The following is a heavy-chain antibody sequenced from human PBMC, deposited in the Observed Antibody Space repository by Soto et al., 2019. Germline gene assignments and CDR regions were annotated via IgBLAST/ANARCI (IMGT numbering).Heavy chain of an antibody. V-gene: IGHV1-69*08. D-gene: IGHD3-16*01. CDR1: GTIFSSYT. J-gene: IGHJ6*02. Sequence: QVQLVQSGAEVKKPGSSVRVSCKASGTIFSSYTISWVRQAPGQGLEWMGSIIPILGETNSAQKFQGRVTLTAAKSTNTAYMQLNSMRLEDTAVYYCARGLGGRMDDWGQGTTVTVSS. CDR3: ARGLGGRMDD. CDR2: IIPILGET.